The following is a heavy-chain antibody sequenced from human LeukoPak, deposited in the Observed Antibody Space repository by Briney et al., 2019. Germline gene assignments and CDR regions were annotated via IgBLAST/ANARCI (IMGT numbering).Heavy chain of an antibody. CDR2: IYYSGST. J-gene: IGHJ4*02. CDR3: ARVRSYYGSGSLYY. D-gene: IGHD3-10*01. V-gene: IGHV4-59*12. Sequence: SETLSLTCTVSGGSISSYYWSWIRQPPGKGLEWIGYIYYSGSTNYNPSLKSRVTISVDTSKNQFSLKLSSVTAADTAVYYCARVRSYYGSGSLYYWGQGTLVTVSS. CDR1: GGSISSYY.